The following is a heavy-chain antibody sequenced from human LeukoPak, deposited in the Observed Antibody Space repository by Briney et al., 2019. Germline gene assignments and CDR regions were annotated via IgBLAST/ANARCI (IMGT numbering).Heavy chain of an antibody. D-gene: IGHD2-2*01. CDR2: IKQDGSEK. Sequence: PGGSLRLSCAGSGFTFGSYWMTWVRQAPGKGLEWVANIKQDGSEKYSVDSVKGRFTISRDNAKNSLYLQMNSLRPEDTAVYYCARENSHQLPYTLDYWGQGTLVTVSS. V-gene: IGHV3-7*01. J-gene: IGHJ4*02. CDR1: GFTFGSYW. CDR3: ARENSHQLPYTLDY.